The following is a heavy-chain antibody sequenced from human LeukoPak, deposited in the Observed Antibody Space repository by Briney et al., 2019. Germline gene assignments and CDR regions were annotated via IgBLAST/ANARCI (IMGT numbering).Heavy chain of an antibody. V-gene: IGHV4-61*02. J-gene: IGHJ4*02. CDR1: GSSISSGSYY. D-gene: IGHD1-14*01. Sequence: PSETLSLTCTVSGSSISSGSYYWSWIRQPAGKELEWVGRVYTSGSTNYNPSLKSRVTISLDTSKNQFSLELQSVTAADTAVYYCARSRRKGLTFDHWGQGTRVTVSS. CDR2: VYTSGST. CDR3: ARSRRKGLTFDH.